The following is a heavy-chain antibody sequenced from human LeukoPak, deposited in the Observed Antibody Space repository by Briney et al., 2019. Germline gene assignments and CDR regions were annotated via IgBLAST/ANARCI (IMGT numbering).Heavy chain of an antibody. CDR1: GFSLSNSP. CDR3: AREGPPRTYDY. Sequence: GGSLRLSCSASGFSLSNSPMHWVRQAPGKGLEWVSSISSSSSYIYYADSVKGRFTISRDNAKNSLYLQMNSLRAEDTAVYYCAREGPPRTYDYWGQGTLVTVSS. D-gene: IGHD3-16*01. CDR2: ISSSSSYI. J-gene: IGHJ4*02. V-gene: IGHV3-21*01.